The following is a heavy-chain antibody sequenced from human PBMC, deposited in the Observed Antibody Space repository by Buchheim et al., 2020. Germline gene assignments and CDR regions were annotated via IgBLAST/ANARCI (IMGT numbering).Heavy chain of an antibody. CDR2: INSDGSST. CDR3: ARGTQYYFWSGYNYYYYGMDV. CDR1: GFTFSSYW. D-gene: IGHD3-3*01. Sequence: EVQLVESGGGLVQPGGSLRLSCAASGFTFSSYWMHWVRQAPGKGLVWVSRINSDGSSTSYADSVKGRFTISRDNAKNTLYLQMNSLRAEDTAVYYCARGTQYYFWSGYNYYYYGMDVWGQGTT. V-gene: IGHV3-74*01. J-gene: IGHJ6*02.